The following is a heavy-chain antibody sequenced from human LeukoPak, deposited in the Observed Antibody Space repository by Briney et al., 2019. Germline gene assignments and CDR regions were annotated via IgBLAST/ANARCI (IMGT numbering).Heavy chain of an antibody. CDR2: ISAYNGNT. CDR3: ASLYSNYVLGTSRGMDV. V-gene: IGHV1-18*01. D-gene: IGHD4-11*01. J-gene: IGHJ6*02. CDR1: GYSFTRYV. Sequence: GSAVKVSCKPSGYSFTRYVIIWVRQAPGQVLEWMGWISAYNGNTNYAQKLQGRVTMTTDTSTSTAYMELRSLRSDDTAVYYCASLYSNYVLGTSRGMDVWGQGTTVTVSS.